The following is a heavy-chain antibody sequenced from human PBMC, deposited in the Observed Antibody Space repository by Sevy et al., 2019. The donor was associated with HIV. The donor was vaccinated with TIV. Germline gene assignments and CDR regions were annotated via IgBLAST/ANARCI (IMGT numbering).Heavy chain of an antibody. Sequence: RGSLRLSCAASGFTFSTYGMSWVRQAPGKGLEWVSTISGSGGSTYYADSVKGRFTISRDNSKNTLFLQMNSLTDDDTAVYYCTKRDGNYWGQGTLVTVSS. V-gene: IGHV3-23*01. CDR2: ISGSGGST. CDR3: TKRDGNY. J-gene: IGHJ4*02. CDR1: GFTFSTYG.